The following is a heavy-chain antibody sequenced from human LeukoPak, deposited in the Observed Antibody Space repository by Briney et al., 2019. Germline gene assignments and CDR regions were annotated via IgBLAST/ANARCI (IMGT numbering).Heavy chain of an antibody. V-gene: IGHV1-18*01. CDR2: ISAYNGNT. CDR1: GYTFTSYG. Sequence: ASVKVSCKASGYTFTSYGISWVRQAPGQGLEWMGWISAYNGNTNYAQKLQGRVTMTTDTSTSTAYMELSSLRSEDTAVYYCARDNLYSSSWGVWGQGTLVTVSS. D-gene: IGHD6-13*01. J-gene: IGHJ4*02. CDR3: ARDNLYSSSWGV.